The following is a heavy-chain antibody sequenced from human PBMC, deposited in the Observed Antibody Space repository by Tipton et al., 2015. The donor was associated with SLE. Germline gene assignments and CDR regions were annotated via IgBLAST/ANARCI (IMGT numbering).Heavy chain of an antibody. CDR3: VDVDRC. V-gene: IGHV3-74*01. D-gene: IGHD3-22*01. CDR2: VNTDGSSS. J-gene: IGHJ1*01. CDR1: GFTFSNSW. Sequence: GSLRLSCAASGFTFSNSWMHWVRQAPGKGLVWVSGVNTDGSSSYYADSVKGRFTISRDNAKNTLYLQMNSLRDEDTAVYHCVDVDRCWGQGTLVTDSS.